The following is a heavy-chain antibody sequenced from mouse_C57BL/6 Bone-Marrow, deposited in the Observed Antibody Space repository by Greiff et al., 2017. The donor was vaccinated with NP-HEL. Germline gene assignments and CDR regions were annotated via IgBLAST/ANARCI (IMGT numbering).Heavy chain of an antibody. CDR1: GYTFTSYW. CDR3: AIERIGYGNYDAMDY. D-gene: IGHD2-1*01. Sequence: VKLQESGAELVKPGASVKVSCKASGYTFTSYWMHWVQQRPGQGLEWIGSIHPSDSDTNYNQKFKGKATLTVDKSSSTAYMQLSSLTSDDSAVYYCAIERIGYGNYDAMDYWGQGTSVTVSS. J-gene: IGHJ4*01. V-gene: IGHV1-74*01. CDR2: IHPSDSDT.